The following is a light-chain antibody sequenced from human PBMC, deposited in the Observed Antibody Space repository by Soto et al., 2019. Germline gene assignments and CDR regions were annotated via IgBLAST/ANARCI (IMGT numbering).Light chain of an antibody. J-gene: IGKJ2*01. CDR1: QSVSSSY. V-gene: IGKV3-20*01. CDR3: QQYGSSPHMYF. CDR2: NAS. Sequence: VLTQSPATLSLSPGDRATLSCRASQSVSSSYLAWYQRKPGQTPRLLIYNASKRATGIPDRFSGSASGTDFTLTISRLEPEDFAVYFCQQYGSSPHMYFFGQGTTLEIK.